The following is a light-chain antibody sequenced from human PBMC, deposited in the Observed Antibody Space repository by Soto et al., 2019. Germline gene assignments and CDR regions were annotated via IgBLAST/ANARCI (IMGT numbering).Light chain of an antibody. J-gene: IGLJ1*01. CDR3: GSWDSSLSAYA. CDR2: DDN. Sequence: QSALTQPPSVSAAPGQKVTISCSGRSSNIGGTSVSWYQQLPGTAPKLLIYDDNKRPSGTPDRFSGSKSGTSATLGITGFQTGDEADYYCGSWDSSLSAYAFGTGTKV. V-gene: IGLV1-51*01. CDR1: SSNIGGTS.